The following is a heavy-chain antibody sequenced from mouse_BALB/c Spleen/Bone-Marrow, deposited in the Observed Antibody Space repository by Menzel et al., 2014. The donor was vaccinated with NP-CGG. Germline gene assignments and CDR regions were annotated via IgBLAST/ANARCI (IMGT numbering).Heavy chain of an antibody. CDR1: GFTFSSYA. J-gene: IGHJ3*01. CDR2: ISSGGST. D-gene: IGHD2-4*01. CDR3: ARGGGYDYGSWFAY. V-gene: IGHV5-6-5*01. Sequence: EVHLVESGGGLVKPGGSLKLSCAASGFTFSSYAMSWVRQTPEKRLEWVASISSGGSTYYPDSVKGRFTISGDNARNILYLQMSSLRSEDTAMYYCARGGGYDYGSWFAYWGQGTLVTVSA.